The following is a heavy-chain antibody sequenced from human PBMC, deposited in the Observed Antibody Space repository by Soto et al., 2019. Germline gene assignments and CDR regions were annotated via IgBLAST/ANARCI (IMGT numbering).Heavy chain of an antibody. CDR3: ARHAISYMWANWFDP. CDR2: ISYSGTT. V-gene: IGHV4-59*08. Sequence: HGQLQESGPGLVKPSETLSLTCTVSGGSISSYYWSWIRQPPGKGLEWIGYISYSGTTNYNPSLTSRVTISVDTSKYRFSLKLSAVTAADTAVYSCARHAISYMWANWFDPWGQGSLVTVSS. J-gene: IGHJ5*02. CDR1: GGSISSYY. D-gene: IGHD2-21*01.